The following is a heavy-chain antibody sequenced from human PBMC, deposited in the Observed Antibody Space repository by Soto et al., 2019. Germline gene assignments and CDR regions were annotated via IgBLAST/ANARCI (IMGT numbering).Heavy chain of an antibody. Sequence: SLQVSCTASGYIFTSYGISWVRQAPGQGLEWMGWISSYNGNTKYAQEVQGRVTMTTDTSTSTTYMELRSLRSDDTAVYYCARGPRYWRRTTGLSGVTWFDSWGQANLVTVS. CDR1: GYIFTSYG. J-gene: IGHJ5*01. V-gene: IGHV1-18*04. D-gene: IGHD2-2*01. CDR3: ARGPRYWRRTTGLSGVTWFDS. CDR2: ISSYNGNT.